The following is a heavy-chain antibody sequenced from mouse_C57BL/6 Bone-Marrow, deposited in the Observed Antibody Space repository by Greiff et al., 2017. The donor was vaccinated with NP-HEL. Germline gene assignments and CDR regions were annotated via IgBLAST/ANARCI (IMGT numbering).Heavy chain of an antibody. V-gene: IGHV2-5*01. CDR2: IWRGGST. CDR3: AKTVVATDNDAMDY. D-gene: IGHD1-1*01. J-gene: IGHJ4*01. CDR1: GFSLTSYG. Sequence: QVQLQQSGPGLVQPSQSLSITCTVSGFSLTSYGVHWVRQSPGKGLEWLGVIWRGGSTDYNAAFMSRLSITKDNPKSQVFFKMNSLQADDTAIYYCAKTVVATDNDAMDYWGQGTSVTVSS.